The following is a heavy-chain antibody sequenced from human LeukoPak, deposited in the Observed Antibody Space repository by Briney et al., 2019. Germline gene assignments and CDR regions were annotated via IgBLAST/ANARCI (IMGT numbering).Heavy chain of an antibody. J-gene: IGHJ6*03. CDR2: IYVTGST. CDR1: GGSIGTYY. CDR3: ARHIGGGIEDMDV. V-gene: IGHV4-59*08. Sequence: SETLSLTCTVSGGSIGTYYWSWIRQSPGKGLEWIGYIYVTGSTRCNPYLQSRVTISVDTSRNQFFLKMSSVTAADTAVYYCARHIGGGIEDMDVWGKGTKVTVSS. D-gene: IGHD3-16*02.